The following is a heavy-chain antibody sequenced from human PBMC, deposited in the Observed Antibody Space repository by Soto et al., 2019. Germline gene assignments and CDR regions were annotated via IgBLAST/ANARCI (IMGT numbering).Heavy chain of an antibody. Sequence: PGESLKISCKGSGYSFTSYWIGWVRQMPGKGLEWMGIIYPGDSDTRYSPSFQGQVTISADKSISTAYLQWSSLKASDTAMYYCARHALEDSSGYGGWFDPWGQGTLVTVSS. CDR3: ARHALEDSSGYGGWFDP. D-gene: IGHD3-22*01. J-gene: IGHJ5*02. CDR1: GYSFTSYW. V-gene: IGHV5-51*01. CDR2: IYPGDSDT.